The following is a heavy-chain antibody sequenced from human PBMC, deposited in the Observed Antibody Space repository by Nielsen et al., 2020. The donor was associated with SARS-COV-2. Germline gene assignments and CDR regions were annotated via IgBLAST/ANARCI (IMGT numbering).Heavy chain of an antibody. CDR3: ATHWPINWYSDF. Sequence: GESLKISCQASGYSSSNSWITWMRQTPGKGLEWIGRIDPRDSYTNYSPSFKGRVTMSVDKSRTTSGRTTAYLQWRSLEASDTAVFYCATHWPINWYSDFWGQGTLVTVSS. D-gene: IGHD2-21*01. J-gene: IGHJ4*02. CDR2: IDPRDSYT. CDR1: GYSSSNSW. V-gene: IGHV5-10-1*01.